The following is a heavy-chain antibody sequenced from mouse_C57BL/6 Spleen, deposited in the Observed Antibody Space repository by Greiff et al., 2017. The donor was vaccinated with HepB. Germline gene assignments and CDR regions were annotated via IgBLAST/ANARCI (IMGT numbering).Heavy chain of an antibody. D-gene: IGHD2-5*01. V-gene: IGHV5-16*01. CDR3: ARGKSNYDPAWFAY. J-gene: IGHJ3*01. CDR1: GFTFSDYY. CDR2: INYDGSST. Sequence: EVKLMESEGGLVQPGSSMKLSCTASGFTFSDYYMAWVRQVPEKGLEWVANINYDGSSTYYLDSLKSRFIISRDNAKNILYLQMSSLKSEDTATYYCARGKSNYDPAWFAYWGQGTLVTVSA.